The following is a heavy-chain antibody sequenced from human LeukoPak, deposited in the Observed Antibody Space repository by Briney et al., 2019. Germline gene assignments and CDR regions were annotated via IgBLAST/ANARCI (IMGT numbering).Heavy chain of an antibody. Sequence: ASVKVSCKASGYTFTSYAMHWVRQAPGQRLEWMGWINAGNGNTKYSQKFQGRVTITRNTSISTAYMELSSLRSEDTAVYYCARGGLYSGSPDYWGQGTLVTVSS. CDR2: INAGNGNT. V-gene: IGHV1-3*01. CDR3: ARGGLYSGSPDY. D-gene: IGHD1-26*01. CDR1: GYTFTSYA. J-gene: IGHJ4*02.